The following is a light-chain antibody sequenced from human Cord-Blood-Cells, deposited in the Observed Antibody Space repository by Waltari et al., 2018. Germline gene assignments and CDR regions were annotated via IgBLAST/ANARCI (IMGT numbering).Light chain of an antibody. J-gene: IGKJ2*01. V-gene: IGKV4-1*01. CDR3: QQYYSTPYT. Sequence: DIVMTQSPDSLAVSLGERATINCKSSQSVLYSSNSKNYLAWYQQKPGKPPKLLIYWASTWESGVPDRFSGSGSGTDFTLTISSLQAEDVAVYYCQQYYSTPYTFGQGTKLEIK. CDR1: QSVLYSSNSKNY. CDR2: WAS.